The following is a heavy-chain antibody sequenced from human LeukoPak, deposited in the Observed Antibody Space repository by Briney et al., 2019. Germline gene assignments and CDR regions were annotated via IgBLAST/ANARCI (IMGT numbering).Heavy chain of an antibody. Sequence: SETLSLTCGVYGGFFSGYLWNWIRQPPGKDLESLGEINHSGSANYHPSLKCRLTISIDTSKNQCSLSLTPVTAADTAGYYCAGGPRESYYNWFDPWGQGTLVTVSS. CDR1: GGFFSGYL. V-gene: IGHV4-34*01. CDR3: AGGPRESYYNWFDP. CDR2: INHSGSA. D-gene: IGHD3-10*01. J-gene: IGHJ5*02.